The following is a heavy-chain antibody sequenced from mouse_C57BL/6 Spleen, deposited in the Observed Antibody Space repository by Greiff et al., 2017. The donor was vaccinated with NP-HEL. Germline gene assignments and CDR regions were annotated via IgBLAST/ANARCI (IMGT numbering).Heavy chain of an antibody. D-gene: IGHD3-2*02. CDR2: LYPRSGNT. CDR3: ARGSLDSSGQYYFDY. V-gene: IGHV1-81*01. J-gene: IGHJ2*01. CDR1: GYTFTSYG. Sequence: VQLQQSGAELARPGASVTLSCKASGYTFTSYGISWVKQRTGQGLEWIGELYPRSGNTYYNEKFKGQATLTADKSSSTAYMELRSLTSEDSAVYFCARGSLDSSGQYYFDYWGQGTTLTVSS.